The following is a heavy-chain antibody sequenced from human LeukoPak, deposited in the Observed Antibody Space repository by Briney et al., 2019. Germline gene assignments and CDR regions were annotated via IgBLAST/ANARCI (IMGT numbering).Heavy chain of an antibody. CDR1: GFTLSNHA. CDR2: ISGSGAMT. Sequence: GGSLRLSCAASGFTLSNHAMIWVRQAPGKGLEWVSSISGSGAMTYYADSVKGRFTISRDNAMDTLYLQMNSLRADDTAVYYCAKDRVDGSGGQFDSGGQGSLIIVSS. D-gene: IGHD3-10*01. J-gene: IGHJ4*02. CDR3: AKDRVDGSGGQFDS. V-gene: IGHV3-23*01.